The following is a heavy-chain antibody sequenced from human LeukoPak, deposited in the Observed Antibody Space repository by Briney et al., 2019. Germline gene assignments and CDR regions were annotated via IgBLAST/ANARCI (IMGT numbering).Heavy chain of an antibody. D-gene: IGHD2-2*01. CDR2: VYHSGTT. Sequence: SETLSLTCAVSGYSISSGRYWGWIRQPPGKGLEWIGSVYHSGTTYYNPSLKSRLTISVDTSNNQFSLNLRSVTAADTAVYYCARSLSTAGIDFWGQGTLVNVSS. V-gene: IGHV4-38-2*01. CDR3: ARSLSTAGIDF. CDR1: GYSISSGRY. J-gene: IGHJ4*02.